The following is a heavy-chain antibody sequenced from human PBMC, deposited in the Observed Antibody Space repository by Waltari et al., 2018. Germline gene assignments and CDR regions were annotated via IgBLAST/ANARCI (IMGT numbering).Heavy chain of an antibody. CDR1: GFTFSSYA. D-gene: IGHD3-22*01. CDR3: AMSYYDSSGYSPDAFDI. Sequence: QVQLVESGGGVVQPGRSLRLSCAASGFTFSSYAMHWVRQAPGKGLEWVAVISYDGSNKYYADSVKGRFTISRDNSKNTLYLQMNSLRAEDTAVYYCAMSYYDSSGYSPDAFDIWGQGTMVTVSS. J-gene: IGHJ3*02. CDR2: ISYDGSNK. V-gene: IGHV3-30*01.